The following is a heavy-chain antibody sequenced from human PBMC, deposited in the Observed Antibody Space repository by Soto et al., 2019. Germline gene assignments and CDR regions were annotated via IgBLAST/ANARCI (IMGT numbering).Heavy chain of an antibody. CDR1: GYSFSTYW. CDR3: ASTHSVAATRVADYFDY. J-gene: IGHJ4*02. V-gene: IGHV5-51*01. CDR2: IYPGDSDT. Sequence: PGESLKISCEAYGYSFSTYWIGWVRQMPGKGLECMGIIYPGDSDTTYSPSFQGQVTFSADKSINTAYLLWNSLKASDTAMYYCASTHSVAATRVADYFDYWGQGTLVTVSS. D-gene: IGHD6-19*01.